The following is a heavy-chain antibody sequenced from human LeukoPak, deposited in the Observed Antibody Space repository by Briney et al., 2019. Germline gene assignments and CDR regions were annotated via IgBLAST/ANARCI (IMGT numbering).Heavy chain of an antibody. D-gene: IGHD3-10*01. CDR1: GGSFSGHY. CDR2: IYYSGKT. J-gene: IGHJ6*03. V-gene: IGHV4-59*08. CDR3: GGTNYNPSLKSRDTISVDSDMNQYSLKLSSVTAADTAVYYCARLHADTSLTPYYYYICV. Sequence: SETLSVTCTVSGGSFSGHYWSWIRQPPGKGLEWIGYIYYSGKTNYNPSLMSRATTSLDTSMNKYSLKQRSVTAPDTPAYYCGGTNYNPSLKSRDTISVDSDMNQYSLKLSSVTAADTAVYYCARLHADTSLTPYYYYICVWGRGTRVSLSS.